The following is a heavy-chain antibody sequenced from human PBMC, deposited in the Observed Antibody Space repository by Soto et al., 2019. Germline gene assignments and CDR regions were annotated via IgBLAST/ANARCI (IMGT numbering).Heavy chain of an antibody. CDR1: GGSVTSSDFY. J-gene: IGHJ5*01. V-gene: IGHV4-39*01. D-gene: IGHD3-16*01. CDR3: ARVTFTPNWFDS. CDR2: IYYTGST. Sequence: SQTLSLTCTVSGGSVTSSDFYWGWIRQPPGKGLEWIGTIYYTGSTYYNPSLKSRVTISVDTSKKQFSLKLSSVTAADSAVYFCARVTFTPNWFDSWGQGILVTVSS.